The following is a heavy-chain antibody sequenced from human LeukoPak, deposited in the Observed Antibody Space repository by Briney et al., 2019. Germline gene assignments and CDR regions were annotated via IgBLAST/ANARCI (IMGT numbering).Heavy chain of an antibody. V-gene: IGHV3-21*01. D-gene: IGHD3-10*01. J-gene: IGHJ4*02. CDR1: GFTFSSYS. CDR2: ISSSSSYI. CDR3: ARDRAMVRGVIDY. Sequence: EGFLRLSCAASGFTFSSYSMNWVRQAPGKGLEWVSSISSSSSYIYYADSVKGRFTISRDNAKNSLYLQMNSLRAEDTAVYYCARDRAMVRGVIDYWGQGTLVTVSS.